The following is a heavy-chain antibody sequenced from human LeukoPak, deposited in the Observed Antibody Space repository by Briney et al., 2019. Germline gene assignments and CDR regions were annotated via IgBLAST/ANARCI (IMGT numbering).Heavy chain of an antibody. J-gene: IGHJ3*02. CDR2: ISGSGVNT. D-gene: IGHD1-26*01. CDR1: GFTFSRYA. Sequence: PGGSLRLSCAASGFTFSRYAMHWVRQAPGKGLDYVSGISGSGVNTNHADSVKGRFTISRDNSKNTLYLQMNSLRAEDTALYYCARMERIVGAGDAFDIWGQGTMVTVSS. V-gene: IGHV3-23*01. CDR3: ARMERIVGAGDAFDI.